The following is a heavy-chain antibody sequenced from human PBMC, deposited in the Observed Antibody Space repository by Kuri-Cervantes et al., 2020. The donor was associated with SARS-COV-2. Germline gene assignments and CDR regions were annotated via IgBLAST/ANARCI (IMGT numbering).Heavy chain of an antibody. D-gene: IGHD2-2*01. CDR1: GFTFDDYG. CDR3: AFSPNFVVVSPYAFDI. J-gene: IGHJ3*02. Sequence: GGSLRLSCAASGFTFDDYGMSWVRQAPGKGLEWVSAISGSGGSTYYADSVKGRFTISRDNSKNTLYLQMNSLRAEDTAVYYCAFSPNFVVVSPYAFDIWGQGTMVTVSS. V-gene: IGHV3-23*01. CDR2: ISGSGGST.